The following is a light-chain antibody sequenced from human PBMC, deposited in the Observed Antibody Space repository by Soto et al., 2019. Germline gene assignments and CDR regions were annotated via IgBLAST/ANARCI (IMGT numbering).Light chain of an antibody. J-gene: IGKJ1*01. CDR2: GAS. V-gene: IGKV3-20*01. Sequence: EFVLTQSPGTLSLSPGERATLSCRASQSVSGSYLAWYQQKPGQAPRLLIYGASSRATGIPDRFSGSGSGTDFTLTINRLEPEDFAVYYCQQYGTSRTFGQGTKVEIK. CDR3: QQYGTSRT. CDR1: QSVSGSY.